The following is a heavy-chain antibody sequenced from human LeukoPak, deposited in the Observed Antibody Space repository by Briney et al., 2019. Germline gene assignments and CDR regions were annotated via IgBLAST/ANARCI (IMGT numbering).Heavy chain of an antibody. CDR1: GYTLTELS. J-gene: IGHJ4*02. D-gene: IGHD2-15*01. CDR2: FDPEDGET. CDR3: ARRSRGYCSGGSCYSMGLLGY. Sequence: GASVKVSCKVSGYTLTELSMHWVRQAPGKGLEWMGGFDPEDGETIYAQKFQGRVTMTRNTSISTAYMELSSLRSEDTAVYYCARRSRGYCSGGSCYSMGLLGYWGQGTLVTVSS. V-gene: IGHV1-24*01.